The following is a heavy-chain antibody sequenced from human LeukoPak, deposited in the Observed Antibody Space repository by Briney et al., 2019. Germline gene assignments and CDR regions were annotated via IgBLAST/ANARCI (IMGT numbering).Heavy chain of an antibody. CDR1: GGSISSGTYY. V-gene: IGHV4-39*01. J-gene: IGHJ4*02. D-gene: IGHD3-10*01. Sequence: SETLSLTCTVSGGSISSGTYYWGWIRQPPGEGLEWIGSICYSGSTYYNPSLKSRVIISVDTSRNQFSLKLSSVTAADRAIYYCARHFAVPGSADYWGQGTLVTVSS. CDR3: ARHFAVPGSADY. CDR2: ICYSGST.